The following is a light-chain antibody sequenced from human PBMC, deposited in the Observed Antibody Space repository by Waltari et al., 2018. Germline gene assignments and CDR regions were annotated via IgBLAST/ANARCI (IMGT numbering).Light chain of an antibody. V-gene: IGLV1-44*01. J-gene: IGLJ3*02. CDR3: AAWDDSLNGLV. CDR1: SSNIGSNP. Sequence: QSVLTQPPSASGTPGKRVTIPCSGSSSNIGSNPVNWYQQLPGTAPKLLIYSNNQRPSGVPDRFSGSKSGTSASLAISGLQSEDEADYYCAAWDDSLNGLVFGGGTKLTVL. CDR2: SNN.